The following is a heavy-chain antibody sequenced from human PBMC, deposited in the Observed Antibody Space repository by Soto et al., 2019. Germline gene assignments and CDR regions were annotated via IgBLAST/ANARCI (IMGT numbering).Heavy chain of an antibody. CDR1: GGSISSSNW. V-gene: IGHV4-4*02. CDR3: AKDRGSSSAASDP. Sequence: QVQLQESGPGLVKPSGTLSLTCAVSGGSISSSNWWSWVRQPPGKGLEWIGEIYHSGSTNYNPSHRSRVTKSEDKPKNHFAQKRGSGPPAATPVYYWAKDRGSSSAASDPRARGPLV. D-gene: IGHD6-13*01. CDR2: IYHSGST. J-gene: IGHJ5*02.